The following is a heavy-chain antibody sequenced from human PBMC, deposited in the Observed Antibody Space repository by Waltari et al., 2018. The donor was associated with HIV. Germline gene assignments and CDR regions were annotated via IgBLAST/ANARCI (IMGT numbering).Heavy chain of an antibody. Sequence: QEQLVESGGGVVQPGRSLRLSCAASGFTFSSYGMHWVRQAPGKGLEWVAVIWYDGNNKYYADSVKGRFTIARDNSKNTLYLQMNSLRAEDTAVYHGARDYVEAVHYGMDVWGQGTMVTVSS. V-gene: IGHV3-33*01. D-gene: IGHD2-21*01. CDR2: IWYDGNNK. J-gene: IGHJ6*02. CDR3: ARDYVEAVHYGMDV. CDR1: GFTFSSYG.